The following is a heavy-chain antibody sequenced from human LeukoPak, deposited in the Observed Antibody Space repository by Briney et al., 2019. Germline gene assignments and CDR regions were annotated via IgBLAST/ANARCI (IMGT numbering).Heavy chain of an antibody. CDR3: AKDHYYDSSGYYFPSNFFDY. Sequence: QPGGSLRLSCAASGFTFSSYAMSWVRQAPGKGLEWVSAISGSGGSTYYADSVKGRFTISRDNSKNTLYLQMNSLRAEDTAVYYCAKDHYYDSSGYYFPSNFFDYWGQGTLVTVSS. CDR1: GFTFSSYA. V-gene: IGHV3-23*01. J-gene: IGHJ4*02. CDR2: ISGSGGST. D-gene: IGHD3-22*01.